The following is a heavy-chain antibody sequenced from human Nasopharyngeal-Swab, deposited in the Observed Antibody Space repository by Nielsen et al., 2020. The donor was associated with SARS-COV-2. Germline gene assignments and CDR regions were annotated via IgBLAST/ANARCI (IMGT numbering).Heavy chain of an antibody. CDR2: SSTKNGDT. J-gene: IGHJ4*02. Sequence: ASVKVSCKASGYTFNNYAISWVRQAPGQGLEYMGWSSTKNGDTIYAQKFQGRVTMTTDTSTSTAYMELRSLRSDDTAVYYCARGGSQSGYTIWGQGTLVTVSS. CDR3: ARGGSQSGYTI. D-gene: IGHD3-3*01. V-gene: IGHV1-18*01. CDR1: GYTFNNYA.